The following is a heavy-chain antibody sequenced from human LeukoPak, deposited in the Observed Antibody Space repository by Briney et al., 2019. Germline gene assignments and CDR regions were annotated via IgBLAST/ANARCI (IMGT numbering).Heavy chain of an antibody. CDR3: ARAILTPSGYVWHFDL. Sequence: TSETLSLTGTVSGGSISSGGYYWSWLRQHPWKGLEWIGYNSYYNPALKSRVTISVDTSKNQFSLKLSSVTAADTAVYYCARAILTPSGYVWHFDLWGRGTLVIVSS. CDR2: NS. J-gene: IGHJ2*01. V-gene: IGHV4-31*03. D-gene: IGHD3-3*01. CDR1: GGSISSGGYY.